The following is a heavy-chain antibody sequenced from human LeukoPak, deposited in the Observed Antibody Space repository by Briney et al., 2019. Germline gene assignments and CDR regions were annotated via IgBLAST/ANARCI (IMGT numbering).Heavy chain of an antibody. J-gene: IGHJ5*02. V-gene: IGHV4-31*03. CDR2: IYYSGST. Sequence: SQTLSLTCTVSGGSISSGGYYWSWIRQHPGKGLEWIGYIYYSGSTYYNPSLKSRVTISVDTSKNQFSLKLSSVTAADTAVYYCARGTIYSSSSGDPNWFDPWGQGTLVTVSS. CDR3: ARGTIYSSSSGDPNWFDP. D-gene: IGHD6-6*01. CDR1: GGSISSGGYY.